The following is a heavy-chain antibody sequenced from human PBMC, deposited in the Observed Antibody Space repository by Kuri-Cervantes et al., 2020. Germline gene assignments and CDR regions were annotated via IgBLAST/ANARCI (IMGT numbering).Heavy chain of an antibody. CDR3: ARGSGYNYYYYYGMDV. CDR2: IYYSGST. D-gene: IGHD5-24*01. CDR1: GGSISSSSYY. V-gene: IGHV4-39*07. J-gene: IGHJ6*02. Sequence: GSLRLSCTVSGGSISSSSYYWGWIRQPPGKGLEWIGSIYYSGSTNYNPSLKSRVTISVDTSKNQFSLKLSSVTAADTAVYYCARGSGYNYYYYYGMDVWGQGTTVTVSS.